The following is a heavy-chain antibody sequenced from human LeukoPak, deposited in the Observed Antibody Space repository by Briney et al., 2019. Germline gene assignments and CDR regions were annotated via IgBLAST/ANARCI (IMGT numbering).Heavy chain of an antibody. CDR2: ISATKDNT. D-gene: IGHD5-24*01. Sequence: ASVEVSCKASGHDFTSYGIGWARQAPGQGLEWMGWISATKDNTKYAQDFQDRVTVTSDASTSTAYLEVRSLRSDDTAVYFCARRRGASGPLYYFDYWGQGTLVTVSS. CDR3: ARRRGASGPLYYFDY. CDR1: GHDFTSYG. V-gene: IGHV1-18*01. J-gene: IGHJ4*02.